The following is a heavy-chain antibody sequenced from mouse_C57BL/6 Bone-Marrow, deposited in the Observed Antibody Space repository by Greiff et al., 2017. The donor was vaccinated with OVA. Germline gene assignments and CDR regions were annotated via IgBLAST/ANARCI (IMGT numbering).Heavy chain of an antibody. CDR3: AREGGGNYPYFDY. J-gene: IGHJ2*01. Sequence: VQLQQPGAELVRPGSSVKLSCKASGYTFPSYWLDWVKQRPGQGLEWIGNIYPSDSETHYNQKFKDKATLTVDKSSSTAYMQLSSLTSEDSAVYYCAREGGGNYPYFDYWGQGTTLTVSS. V-gene: IGHV1-61*01. CDR2: IYPSDSET. CDR1: GYTFPSYW. D-gene: IGHD2-1*01.